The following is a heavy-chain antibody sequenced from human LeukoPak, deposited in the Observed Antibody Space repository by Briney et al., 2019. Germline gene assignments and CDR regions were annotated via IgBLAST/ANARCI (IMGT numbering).Heavy chain of an antibody. J-gene: IGHJ5*02. CDR2: INHSGST. D-gene: IGHD3-22*01. CDR1: GGSFSGYY. Sequence: SETLSLTCAVYGGSFSGYYWSWIRQPPGKGLEWIGEINHSGSTNYNPSLKSRVTISVDTSKNQFSLKLSSVTAADTAVYYCASWTRTHGSGYYNWFDPWGQGTLVTVSS. CDR3: ASWTRTHGSGYYNWFDP. V-gene: IGHV4-34*01.